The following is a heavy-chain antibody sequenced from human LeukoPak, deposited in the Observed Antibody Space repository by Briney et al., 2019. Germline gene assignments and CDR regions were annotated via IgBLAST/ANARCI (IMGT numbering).Heavy chain of an antibody. J-gene: IGHJ4*02. D-gene: IGHD3-16*01. V-gene: IGHV3-21*01. CDR2: ISNSGGST. CDR1: GFXFRSYG. CDR3: AGGVTWGDY. Sequence: GGSLRLSCAASGFXFRSYGITWVRQAPGKGLEWVSYISNSGGSTYYADSVKGRFTLSRDNAKNSLYLQMNSLRADDTAVYYCAGGVTWGDYWGQGTLVTVSS.